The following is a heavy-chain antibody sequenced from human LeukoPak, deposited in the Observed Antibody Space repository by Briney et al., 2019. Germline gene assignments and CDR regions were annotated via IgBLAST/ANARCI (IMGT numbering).Heavy chain of an antibody. V-gene: IGHV3-23*01. CDR2: ISGSGGST. CDR1: GFTFNSYA. D-gene: IGHD2-2*01. CDR3: AKPLYFTSTSCCDY. Sequence: GGSLRLSCAASGFTFNSYAMSWVRQAPGKGLEWVSAISGSGGSTYYADSVKGRFTFSRDNSKNTLYLQMNSLRAEDTAVYYCAKPLYFTSTSCCDYWGQGTLVTVSS. J-gene: IGHJ4*02.